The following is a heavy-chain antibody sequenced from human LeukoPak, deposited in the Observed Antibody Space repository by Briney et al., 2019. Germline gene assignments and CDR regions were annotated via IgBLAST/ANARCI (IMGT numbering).Heavy chain of an antibody. D-gene: IGHD3-22*01. CDR2: INPNSGGT. CDR3: ARSHDDSSGYSNWFDP. Sequence: EASVKVSCKASGYTFTGYFMHWVRQVPGQGLEWMGWINPNSGGTNYEQKFQGRVIMTGDTSISTAYMELTGLASDDTAVYYCARSHDDSSGYSNWFDPWGQGTLVTVSS. CDR1: GYTFTGYF. J-gene: IGHJ5*02. V-gene: IGHV1-2*02.